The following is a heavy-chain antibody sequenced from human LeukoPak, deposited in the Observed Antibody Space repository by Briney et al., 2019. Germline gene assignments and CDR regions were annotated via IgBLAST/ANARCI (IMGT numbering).Heavy chain of an antibody. CDR1: GGSISSSSYY. Sequence: SETLSLTCTVSGGSISSSSYYWGWIRQPPGKGLEWIGSIYYSGSTYYNPSLKSRVTISVDTSKNQFSLKLSSVTAADTAVYYCAREESSGWYGPGGYFDYWGQGTLVTVSS. V-gene: IGHV4-39*07. D-gene: IGHD6-19*01. CDR3: AREESSGWYGPGGYFDY. CDR2: IYYSGST. J-gene: IGHJ4*02.